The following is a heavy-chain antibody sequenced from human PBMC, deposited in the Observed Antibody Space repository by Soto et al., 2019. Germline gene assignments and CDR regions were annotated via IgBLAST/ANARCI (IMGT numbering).Heavy chain of an antibody. CDR3: ANGGYYFDY. V-gene: IGHV3-23*01. CDR2: ISGSGGST. CDR1: GFTFSSYA. Sequence: LRLSCAASGFTFSSYAMNWVRQAPGKGLEWVSGISGSGGSTYYADSVKGRFTISRDNSKNTLYLQMSSLRAEDTAVYYCANGGYYFDYWGQGTLVTVSS. J-gene: IGHJ4*02.